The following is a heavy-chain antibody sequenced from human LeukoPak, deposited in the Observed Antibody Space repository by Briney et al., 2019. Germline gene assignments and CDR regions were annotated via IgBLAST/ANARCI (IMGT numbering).Heavy chain of an antibody. J-gene: IGHJ4*02. Sequence: PSETLSLTCTVSGGSISGSNYYWSWIRQPPGKGLEWIGYIYYSGSTNYNPSLKSRVTISLDTSKNQFSLKLSSVTAADTAVYYCAREFRDYGDYSDYFDYWGQGTLVTVSS. CDR3: AREFRDYGDYSDYFDY. D-gene: IGHD4-17*01. CDR1: GGSISGSNYY. V-gene: IGHV4-61*01. CDR2: IYYSGST.